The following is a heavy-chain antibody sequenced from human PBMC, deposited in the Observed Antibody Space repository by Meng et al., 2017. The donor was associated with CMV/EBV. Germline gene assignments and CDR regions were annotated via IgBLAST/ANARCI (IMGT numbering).Heavy chain of an antibody. D-gene: IGHD2-15*01. J-gene: IGHJ6*02. CDR2: IYSGGST. V-gene: IGHV3-53*01. CDR1: GFTVSSNY. CDR3: TLTQDYYYGMDV. Sequence: GESLKISCAASGFTVSSNYMSWVRQAPGKGLEWVSVIYSGGSTYCADSVKGRFTISRDNSKNTLYLQMNSLRAEDTAVYYCTLTQDYYYGMDVWGQGTTVTVSS.